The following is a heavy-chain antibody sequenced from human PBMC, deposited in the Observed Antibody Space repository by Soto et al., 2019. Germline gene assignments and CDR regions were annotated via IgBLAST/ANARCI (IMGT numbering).Heavy chain of an antibody. Sequence: QVQLVQSGAEVKKPGASVKISCKASGYTFTNYAMHWVRQAPGQRLEWMGWINAGNGNTKYSQKFQGRVTITRDTSASTAYMELSSLRSEDTAVYYCARSKGRAVWGDYWGQGTLVTVSS. V-gene: IGHV1-3*01. J-gene: IGHJ4*02. CDR3: ARSKGRAVWGDY. CDR1: GYTFTNYA. D-gene: IGHD6-19*01. CDR2: INAGNGNT.